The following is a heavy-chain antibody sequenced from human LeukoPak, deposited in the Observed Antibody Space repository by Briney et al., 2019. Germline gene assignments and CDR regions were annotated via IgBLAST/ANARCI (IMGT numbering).Heavy chain of an antibody. CDR2: INPNSGAP. Sequence: ASVKVSCKASGYTFTSYGISWVRQAPGQGLEWMGWINPNSGAPNYAQKFQGRVTMTRDTSISTVYMELTRLRSDDTAVYYCAQVATDYWGQGTLVTVSS. J-gene: IGHJ4*02. D-gene: IGHD5-12*01. V-gene: IGHV1-2*02. CDR3: AQVATDY. CDR1: GYTFTSYG.